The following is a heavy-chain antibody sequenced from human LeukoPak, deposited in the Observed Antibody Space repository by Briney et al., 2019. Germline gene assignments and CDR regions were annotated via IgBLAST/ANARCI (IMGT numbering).Heavy chain of an antibody. CDR2: ISAYNGNT. V-gene: IGHV1-18*01. J-gene: IGHJ4*02. CDR1: GYTFTSYG. CDR3: ARDSSLNIAAAGTFDY. Sequence: ASVKVSCKASGYTFTSYGISWVRQAPGQGLEWMGWISAYNGNTNYAQKLQGRVTMTTDTSTSTAYMELRRLRSDDTAVYYCARDSSLNIAAAGTFDYWGQGTLVTVSS. D-gene: IGHD6-13*01.